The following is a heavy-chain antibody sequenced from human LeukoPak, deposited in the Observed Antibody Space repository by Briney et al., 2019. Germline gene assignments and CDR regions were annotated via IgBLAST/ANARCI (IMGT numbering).Heavy chain of an antibody. J-gene: IGHJ1*01. V-gene: IGHV1-24*01. CDR1: GYTLTELS. D-gene: IGHD3-3*01. CDR3: ATVRAYYDFWGGYSGIYFQH. Sequence: ASVKVSCKVSGYTLTELSMHWVRQAPGKGLEWMGGFDPEDGETIYAQKFQGRVTMTEDTSTDTAYMELSSLRSEDTAVYYCATVRAYYDFWGGYSGIYFQHWGQGTLVTVSS. CDR2: FDPEDGET.